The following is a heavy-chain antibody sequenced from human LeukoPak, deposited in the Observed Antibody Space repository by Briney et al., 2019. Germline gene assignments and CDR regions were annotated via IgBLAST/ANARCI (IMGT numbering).Heavy chain of an antibody. J-gene: IGHJ4*02. Sequence: PGGSLRLSCSASGFRFSSYAMHWVRQAPGKGLVWVSRIKSDGSSTSYADSVKGRFTSSRDNAKNTLYLQMNSLRAEDTAVYYCARGSSVVGLDWGQGTLVTVSS. D-gene: IGHD2-15*01. V-gene: IGHV3-74*01. CDR3: ARGSSVVGLD. CDR2: IKSDGSST. CDR1: GFRFSSYA.